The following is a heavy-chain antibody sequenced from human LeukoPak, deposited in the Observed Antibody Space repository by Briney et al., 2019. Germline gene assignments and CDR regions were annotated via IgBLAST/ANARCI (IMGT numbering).Heavy chain of an antibody. CDR1: GGSISNYY. CDR3: ARDKSGWLNDDAFDI. V-gene: IGHV4-4*07. Sequence: SETLSLTCTVSGGSISNYYWSWIRQPAGKGLEWIGRIYTSGSNNYNPSLKSRVTMSVDTSKNQFSLKLSSVTAADTAVHYCARDKSGWLNDDAFDIWGQGTMVTVPS. D-gene: IGHD6-19*01. CDR2: IYTSGSN. J-gene: IGHJ3*02.